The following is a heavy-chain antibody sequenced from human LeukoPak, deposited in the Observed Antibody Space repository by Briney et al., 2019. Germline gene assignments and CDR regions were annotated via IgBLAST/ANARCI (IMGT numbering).Heavy chain of an antibody. Sequence: GESLKISCKGSGYSFTSYWIGWVRQMPGKGLEWMGIIYPGDSDTRYSPSFQGQVTISADKSISTAYLQWSSLKASDTAMYYCARRRGYAYYDSSGYYDYWGQGTPVTVSS. CDR2: IYPGDSDT. CDR3: ARRRGYAYYDSSGYYDY. V-gene: IGHV5-51*01. CDR1: GYSFTSYW. D-gene: IGHD3-22*01. J-gene: IGHJ4*02.